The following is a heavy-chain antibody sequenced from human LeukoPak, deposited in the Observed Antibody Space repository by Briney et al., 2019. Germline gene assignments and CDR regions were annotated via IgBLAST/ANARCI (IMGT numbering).Heavy chain of an antibody. Sequence: GGSLRLSCAASGFNFSIYSMNWVRQAPGKGLEWVSYITRSSTTIYYADSVKGRSTVSRDNSKNTLYLQMNSLRAEDTAVYYCAKGSSTYSITSYWYFDLWGRGTLVTVSS. D-gene: IGHD6-13*01. V-gene: IGHV3-48*01. CDR2: ITRSSTTI. CDR1: GFNFSIYS. CDR3: AKGSSTYSITSYWYFDL. J-gene: IGHJ2*01.